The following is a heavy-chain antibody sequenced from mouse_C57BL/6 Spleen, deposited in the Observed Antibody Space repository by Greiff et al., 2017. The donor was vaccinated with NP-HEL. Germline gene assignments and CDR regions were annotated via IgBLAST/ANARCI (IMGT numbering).Heavy chain of an antibody. CDR3: TGADYYGSSWGYFDV. V-gene: IGHV6-3*01. J-gene: IGHJ1*03. D-gene: IGHD1-1*01. Sequence: EVMLVESGGGLVQPGGSMKLSCVASGFTFSNYWMNWVRQSPEKGLEWVAQIRLKSDNYATHYAESVKGRFTISRDDSKSSVYLQMNNLRAEDTGIYYCTGADYYGSSWGYFDVWGTGTTVTVSS. CDR2: IRLKSDNYAT. CDR1: GFTFSNYW.